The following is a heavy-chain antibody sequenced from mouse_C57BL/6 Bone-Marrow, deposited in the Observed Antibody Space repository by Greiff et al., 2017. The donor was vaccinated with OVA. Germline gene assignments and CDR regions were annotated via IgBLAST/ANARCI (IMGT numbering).Heavy chain of an antibody. D-gene: IGHD1-1*01. CDR2: IHPSDSDT. J-gene: IGHJ4*01. Sequence: QVQLKQPGAELVKPGASVKVSCKASGYTFTSYWMHWVKQRPGQGLEWIGRIHPSDSDTNYNQKFKGKATLTVDKSSSTAYMQLSSLTSEDSAVYYCAIRTTVPYYAMDYWGQGTSVTVSS. CDR3: AIRTTVPYYAMDY. V-gene: IGHV1-74*01. CDR1: GYTFTSYW.